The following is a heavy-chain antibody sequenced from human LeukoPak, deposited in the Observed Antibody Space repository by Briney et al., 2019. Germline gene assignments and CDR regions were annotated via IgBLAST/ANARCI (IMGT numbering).Heavy chain of an antibody. V-gene: IGHV3-30*18. CDR2: ISYDGNNR. Sequence: GSLRLSCAASGFTFSNYGMHWVRQAPGKGLEWVAVISYDGNNRYYADSVKGRFTISRDNSKNTLDLQMNSLRAEDTAVYYCAKGLGWSGGFDLWGRGTLVTVSS. D-gene: IGHD3-10*01. J-gene: IGHJ2*01. CDR3: AKGLGWSGGFDL. CDR1: GFTFSNYG.